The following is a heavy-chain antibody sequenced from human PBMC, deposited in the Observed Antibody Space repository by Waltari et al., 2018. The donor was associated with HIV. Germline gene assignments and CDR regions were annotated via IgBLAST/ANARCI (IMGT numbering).Heavy chain of an antibody. D-gene: IGHD3-22*01. CDR1: GYTFTSYY. CDR3: ARGANYYDSSGYFDY. V-gene: IGHV1-46*01. J-gene: IGHJ4*02. CDR2: NNPSGGST. Sequence: QVQLVQSGAAVKKPGASVKVSCKTSGYTFTSYYMHWVRQAPGQGLEWRGINNPSGGSTSYAQKFQGRVTMTRDTSTSTVYMELSSLRSEDTAVYYCARGANYYDSSGYFDYWGQGTLVTVSS.